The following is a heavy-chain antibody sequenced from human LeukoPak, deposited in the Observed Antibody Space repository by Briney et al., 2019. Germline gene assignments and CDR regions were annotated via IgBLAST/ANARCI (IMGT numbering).Heavy chain of an antibody. CDR1: GFTFNTFA. Sequence: GGSLRLSCAASGFTFNTFAMSWVRQAPGKGLEWVSTIRGSDDSTYYADSVKGRFTISRDNSKNTLYLQMNSLRVEDTAVFYCAKAIGVNSYMDVWGKGTTVIVSS. CDR3: AKAIGVNSYMDV. V-gene: IGHV3-23*01. CDR2: IRGSDDST. J-gene: IGHJ6*03.